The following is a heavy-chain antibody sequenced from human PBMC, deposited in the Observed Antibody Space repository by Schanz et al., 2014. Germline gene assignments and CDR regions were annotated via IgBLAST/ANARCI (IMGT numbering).Heavy chain of an antibody. V-gene: IGHV3-74*02. CDR3: AKGSMAARPLLPTDYYFYGTDI. D-gene: IGHD6-6*01. Sequence: VQLVQSGGGVVQPGGSLRLSCAASGFIFNDYYMNWIRQGPGKGLSWVARIDGEGSDTRYADSVKGRFTISRDNARNTVSLQMNSLRAEDTAVYYCAKGSMAARPLLPTDYYFYGTDIWGQGTTVTVSS. CDR1: GFIFNDYY. J-gene: IGHJ6*02. CDR2: IDGEGSDT.